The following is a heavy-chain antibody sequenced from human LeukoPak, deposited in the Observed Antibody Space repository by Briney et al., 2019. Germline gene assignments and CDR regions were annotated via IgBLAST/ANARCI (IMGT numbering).Heavy chain of an antibody. CDR1: GGSISSSNW. Sequence: PSGTLSLTCAVSGGSISSSNWWSWVRQPPGKGLEWIGEIYHSGSTNYNPSLKSRVTISLDTSKNQFSLKLSSVTAADTAVYYCARDAIVGATNWFDPWGQGTLVTVSS. D-gene: IGHD1-26*01. J-gene: IGHJ5*02. CDR2: IYHSGST. CDR3: ARDAIVGATNWFDP. V-gene: IGHV4-4*02.